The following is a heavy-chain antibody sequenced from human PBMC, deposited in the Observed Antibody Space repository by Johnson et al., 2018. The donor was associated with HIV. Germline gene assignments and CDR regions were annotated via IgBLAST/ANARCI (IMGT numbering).Heavy chain of an antibody. V-gene: IGHV3-74*02. D-gene: IGHD3-16*01. CDR2: INSDGSST. J-gene: IGHJ3*02. CDR3: ASLGLDLLVKAPLSVVFDAFDI. CDR1: GFTFSSYW. Sequence: VQLVESGGGLVQPGGSLRLSCAASGFTFSSYWMHWVRQAPGKGLVWVSRINSDGSSTSYADSVKGRFTISRDNSQNTLYLQMNSLRAEDTAVYYCASLGLDLLVKAPLSVVFDAFDIWGQGTMVTVSS.